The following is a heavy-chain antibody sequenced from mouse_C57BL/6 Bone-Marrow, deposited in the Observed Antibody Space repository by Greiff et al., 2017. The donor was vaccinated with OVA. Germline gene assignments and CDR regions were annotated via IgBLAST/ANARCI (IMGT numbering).Heavy chain of an antibody. CDR1: GFSLSTSGMG. Sequence: QVTLKESGPGILQSSQTLSLTCSFSGFSLSTSGMGVSWIRQPSGKGLEWLALIYWDDDKRYNPSLKSRLTISKDTSRNQVFLKITSVDTADTATYYCARSYYYGSSYVYFDVWGTGTTVTVSS. J-gene: IGHJ1*03. CDR2: IYWDDDK. CDR3: ARSYYYGSSYVYFDV. V-gene: IGHV8-12*01. D-gene: IGHD1-1*01.